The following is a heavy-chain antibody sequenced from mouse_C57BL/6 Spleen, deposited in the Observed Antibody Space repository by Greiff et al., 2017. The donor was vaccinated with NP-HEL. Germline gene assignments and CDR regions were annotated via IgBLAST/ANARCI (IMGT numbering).Heavy chain of an antibody. CDR2: IYPSDSEP. CDR3: VIYSNYRYYYAMDY. Sequence: VQLQQPGAELVRPGSSVKLSCKASGYTFTSYWMAWVKQRPGQGLEWIGNIYPSDSEPHYNQKFKDKATLTVDKSSSTAYMQLSSLTSEDSAVYYCVIYSNYRYYYAMDYWGQGTSVTVSS. CDR1: GYTFTSYW. V-gene: IGHV1-61*01. D-gene: IGHD2-5*01. J-gene: IGHJ4*01.